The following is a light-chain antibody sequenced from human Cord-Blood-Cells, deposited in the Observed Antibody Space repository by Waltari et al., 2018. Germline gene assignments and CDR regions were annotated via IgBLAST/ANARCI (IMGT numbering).Light chain of an antibody. V-gene: IGLV3-1*01. CDR2: QDS. CDR1: KLGDKY. J-gene: IGLJ2*01. Sequence: SYELTQPPSVSVSPGQTASITGPGDKLGDKYACWYQQKPGQSPVLVIYQDSKRPSGIPERFSGSNSGNTATLTISGTQAMDEADYYCQAWDSSTYVVFGGGTKLTVL. CDR3: QAWDSSTYVV.